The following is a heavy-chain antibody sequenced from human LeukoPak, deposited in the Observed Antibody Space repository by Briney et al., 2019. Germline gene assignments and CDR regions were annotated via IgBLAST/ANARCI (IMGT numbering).Heavy chain of an antibody. J-gene: IGHJ4*02. CDR2: INPNSGGT. CDR3: ARDGRLRNGYDNFYI. CDR1: GYTFTGYY. D-gene: IGHD5-18*01. V-gene: IGHV1-2*02. Sequence: ASVKVSCKASGYTFTGYYMHWVRQAPGQGLEWMGWINPNSGGTNYAQKLQGRVTMTRDTSISTAYMELSRLTSDDTAVYYCARDGRLRNGYDNFYIWGQGTLVTVSS.